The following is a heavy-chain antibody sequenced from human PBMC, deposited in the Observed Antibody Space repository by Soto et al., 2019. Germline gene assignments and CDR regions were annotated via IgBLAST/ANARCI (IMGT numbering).Heavy chain of an antibody. D-gene: IGHD3-22*01. CDR3: ASHYDSSGYYYRGLDY. V-gene: IGHV1-69*13. Sequence: VASVKVSFTASGGTFSSDAISWVRQAPGQGLEWMGGIIPIFGTADYAQKFQGRVTITADESTSTGNMELSSLRSEDTAVYYCASHYDSSGYYYRGLDYWGQGTLVTVSS. CDR2: IIPIFGTA. CDR1: GGTFSSDA. J-gene: IGHJ4*02.